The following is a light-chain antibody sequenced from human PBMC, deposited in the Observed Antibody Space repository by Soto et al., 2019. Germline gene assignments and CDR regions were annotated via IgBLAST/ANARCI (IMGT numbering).Light chain of an antibody. V-gene: IGKV3D-20*02. CDR3: QQHNQWPIT. J-gene: IGKJ5*01. CDR1: WSFSHSY. CDR2: AXS. Sequence: EILLTQSPGTLSLSAGERATIPXRASWSFSHSYLAWSQQKPGXAPRXXXYAXSSRATGIPARFSGSGSGTEFTLTINSLQSEYSAAYYCQQHNQWPITFGQGTRLEIK.